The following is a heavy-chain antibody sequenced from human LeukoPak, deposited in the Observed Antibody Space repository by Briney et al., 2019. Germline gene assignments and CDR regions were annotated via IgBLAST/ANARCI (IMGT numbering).Heavy chain of an antibody. D-gene: IGHD5-24*01. CDR1: GYTFTGYY. Sequence: PGASVKVSCKASGYTFTGYYMHWVRQAPGQGLEWMGWINSNSGGTNYAQKFQGRVTMTRDTSISTAYMELSRLRSDDTAVYYCARVFALGRDGYNSPTNFDYWGQGTLVTVSS. CDR2: INSNSGGT. J-gene: IGHJ4*02. V-gene: IGHV1-2*02. CDR3: ARVFALGRDGYNSPTNFDY.